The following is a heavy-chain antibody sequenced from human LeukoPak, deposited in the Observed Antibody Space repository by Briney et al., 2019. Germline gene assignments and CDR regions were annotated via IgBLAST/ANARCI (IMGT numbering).Heavy chain of an antibody. V-gene: IGHV3-23*01. CDR2: ISGSGGST. CDR1: GFTVSSHY. Sequence: PGGSLRLSCAASGFTVSSHYMSWVRQAPGKGLEWVSAISGSGGSTYYADSVKGRFTISRDNSKNTLYLQMNSLRAEDTAVYYCAKDALLRYFDWVRDYPKDDAFDIWGQGTMVTVSS. D-gene: IGHD3-9*01. J-gene: IGHJ3*02. CDR3: AKDALLRYFDWVRDYPKDDAFDI.